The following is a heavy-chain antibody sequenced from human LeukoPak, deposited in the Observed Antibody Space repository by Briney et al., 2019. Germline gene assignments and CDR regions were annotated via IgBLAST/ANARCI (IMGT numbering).Heavy chain of an antibody. CDR2: ITGNALNT. CDR1: GFTFSTYP. D-gene: IGHD3-22*01. CDR3: AKLQDFYDNSGYSYFDN. Sequence: GGSLRLSCAASGFTFSTYPIHWVRQAPGKGLEWVSSITGNALNTYHADFIKGRFTISRDDSKNTLYLHLSSLRAEDTAVYYCAKLQDFYDNSGYSYFDNWGQGTLVTVSS. V-gene: IGHV3-23*01. J-gene: IGHJ4*02.